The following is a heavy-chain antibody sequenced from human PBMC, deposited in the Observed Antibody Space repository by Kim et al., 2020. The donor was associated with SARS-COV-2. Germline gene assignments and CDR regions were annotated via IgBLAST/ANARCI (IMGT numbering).Heavy chain of an antibody. J-gene: IGHJ4*02. D-gene: IGHD2-21*02. Sequence: ASVKVSCKASGYTFTSYYMHWVRQAPGQGLEWMGIINPSGGSTSYAQKFQGRVTMTRDTSTSTVYMELSSLRSEDTAVYYCARGGKGHIVVVTAILVRDYYFDYWGQGTLVTVSS. V-gene: IGHV1-46*01. CDR2: INPSGGST. CDR3: ARGGKGHIVVVTAILVRDYYFDY. CDR1: GYTFTSYY.